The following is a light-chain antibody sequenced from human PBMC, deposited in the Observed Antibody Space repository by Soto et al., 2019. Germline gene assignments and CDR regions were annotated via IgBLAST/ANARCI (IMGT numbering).Light chain of an antibody. CDR2: DTS. J-gene: IGKJ4*01. V-gene: IGKV3-11*01. CDR3: QQRHIWPLT. CDR1: QSVGGH. Sequence: EIVLTQSPDSLSLSPGDRATLSCRASQSVGGHLAWYQQRPGQAPRLLIFDTSVTATGIPARFSGSGSGTDLTLTITSLEPEDSAVYYCQQRHIWPLTFGGGTKVDIK.